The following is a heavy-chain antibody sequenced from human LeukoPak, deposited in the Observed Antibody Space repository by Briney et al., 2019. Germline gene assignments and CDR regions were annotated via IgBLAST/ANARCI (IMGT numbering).Heavy chain of an antibody. CDR2: INPNSGGT. D-gene: IGHD6-19*01. Sequence: ASVKVSCKASGYTFTSYAMNWVRQAPGQGLEWMGWINPNSGGTNYAQKFQGRVTITRNTSISAAYMELSSLRSEDTAVYYCARRAVGNSYYYYMDVWGKGTTVTVSS. CDR3: ARRAVGNSYYYYMDV. CDR1: GYTFTSYA. J-gene: IGHJ6*03. V-gene: IGHV1-8*03.